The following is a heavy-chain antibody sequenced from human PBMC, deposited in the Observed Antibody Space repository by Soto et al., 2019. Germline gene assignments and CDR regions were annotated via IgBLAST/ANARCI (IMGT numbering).Heavy chain of an antibody. CDR3: VKDESFNWYSGHFRH. J-gene: IGHJ1*01. CDR1: GFTFDDYA. V-gene: IGHV3-9*01. D-gene: IGHD1-26*01. CDR2: INWNSGSI. Sequence: PGGSLRLSCAASGFTFDDYAMHWVRQVPGKGLEWVSGINWNSGSIGYGDSVKGRFAISRDNAKNSLHLQMNSLSAEDTAFYYCVKDESFNWYSGHFRHWGQGTLVTVSS.